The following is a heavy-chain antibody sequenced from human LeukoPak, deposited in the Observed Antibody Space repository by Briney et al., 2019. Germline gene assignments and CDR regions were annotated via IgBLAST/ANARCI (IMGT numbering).Heavy chain of an antibody. CDR1: GFTFGDYV. V-gene: IGHV3-23*01. D-gene: IGHD3-16*01. J-gene: IGHJ4*01. Sequence: GGSLTLSCTVSGFTFGDYVMTWVRQAPGKGLQWVSAVAGSGFSKYYTDSVRGRFTISRDNSQSTLYLQMNNLRVEDTATYYCAKDLLPSPLFFQGGADFRRHGTLVTVSS. CDR3: AKDLLPSPLFFQGGADF. CDR2: VAGSGFSK.